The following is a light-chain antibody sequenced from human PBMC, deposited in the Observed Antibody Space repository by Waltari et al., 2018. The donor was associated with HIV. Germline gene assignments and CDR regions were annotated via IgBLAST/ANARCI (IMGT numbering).Light chain of an antibody. J-gene: IGLJ3*02. CDR1: SSDVGGYTY. Sequence: SALHQPASVSGSPGKSITISCTGTSSDVGGYTYVSWYHQHPGNAPQLMIYEVSKRPSGVSNRFSGSKSGNTASLTISGLQAEDEADYYCSSYTSSSTPVFGGGTKLTVL. CDR2: EVS. CDR3: SSYTSSSTPV. V-gene: IGLV2-14*01.